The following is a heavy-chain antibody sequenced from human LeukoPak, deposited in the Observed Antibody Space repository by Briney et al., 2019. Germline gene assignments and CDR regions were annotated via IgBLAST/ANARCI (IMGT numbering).Heavy chain of an antibody. Sequence: SETLSLTCAVYGGSFSGYYWSWVRQPPGKGLEWIGEINHSGSTNYNPSLKSRVTISLDASKNQFSLKLSSVTAADTAVYYCAVGRSYWGQGTLVTVSS. V-gene: IGHV4-34*01. J-gene: IGHJ4*02. CDR1: GGSFSGYY. CDR2: INHSGST. CDR3: AVGRSY.